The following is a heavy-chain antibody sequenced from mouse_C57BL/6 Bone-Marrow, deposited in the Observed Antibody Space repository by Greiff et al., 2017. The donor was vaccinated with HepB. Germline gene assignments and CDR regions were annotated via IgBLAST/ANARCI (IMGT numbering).Heavy chain of an antibody. J-gene: IGHJ1*03. D-gene: IGHD3-3*01. V-gene: IGHV5-15*01. CDR2: ISNLAYSI. CDR1: GFTFSDYG. CDR3: ARQRAGYWYFDV. Sequence: EVQGVESGGGLVQPGGSLKLSCAASGFTFSDYGMAWVRQAPRKGPEWVAFISNLAYSIYYADTVTGRFTISRENAKNTLYLEMSSLRSEDTAMYYCARQRAGYWYFDVWGTGTTVTVSS.